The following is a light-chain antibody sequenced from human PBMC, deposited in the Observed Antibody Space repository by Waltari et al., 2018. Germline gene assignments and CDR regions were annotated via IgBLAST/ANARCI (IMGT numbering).Light chain of an antibody. CDR1: NIRTKS. CDR2: SDS. J-gene: IGLJ1*01. Sequence: SYVLTQPPSVSVAPGESDRITCGGNNIRTKSVHWYQQKPGQAPVLVIYSDSDRPSGIPERFSGANSGNTATLTISRVEAGDEADYYCQVWEISRDHYVFGSGTEVTVL. CDR3: QVWEISRDHYV. V-gene: IGLV3-21*01.